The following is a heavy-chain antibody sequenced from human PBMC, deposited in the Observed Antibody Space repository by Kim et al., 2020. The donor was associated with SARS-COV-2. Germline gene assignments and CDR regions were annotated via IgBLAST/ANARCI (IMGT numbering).Heavy chain of an antibody. CDR2: INHSGST. V-gene: IGHV4-34*01. Sequence: SETLSLTCAVYGGSFSGYYWSWIRQPPGKGLEWIGEINHSGSTNYNPSLKSRVTISVDTSKNQFSLKLSSVTAADTAVYYCARGPWAIWDFDFWGRGTL. J-gene: IGHJ2*01. CDR3: ARGPWAIWDFDF. CDR1: GGSFSGYY. D-gene: IGHD7-27*01.